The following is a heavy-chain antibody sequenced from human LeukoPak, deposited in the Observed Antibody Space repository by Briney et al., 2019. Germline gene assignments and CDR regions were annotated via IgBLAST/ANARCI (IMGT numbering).Heavy chain of an antibody. D-gene: IGHD1-14*01. CDR1: GFTVSSNY. CDR2: IYSGGST. J-gene: IGHJ4*02. Sequence: GGSLRLSCAASGFTVSSNYMSWVRQAPGKGLESVSVIYSGGSTYYADSVKGRFTISRDNSKNTLYLEMNSLSPDDTAVYYCARGVEPLAANTLAYWGQGTLVTVSS. CDR3: ARGVEPLAANTLAY. V-gene: IGHV3-53*01.